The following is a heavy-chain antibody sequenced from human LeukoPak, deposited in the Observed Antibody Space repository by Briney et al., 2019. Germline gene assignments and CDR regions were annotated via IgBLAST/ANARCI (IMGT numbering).Heavy chain of an antibody. CDR3: AHSSYYYDSSGYFY. Sequence: SGPTLVKPTQTLTLTCTFSGFSLSTSGVGVGWIRQPPGKALEWLAPIYWDDDKRYSPSLKSRLTITKDTSKNQVVLTMTNMDPVDTATYYCAHSSYYYDSSGYFYWGQGTLVTVSS. CDR1: GFSLSTSGVG. J-gene: IGHJ4*02. D-gene: IGHD3-22*01. CDR2: IYWDDDK. V-gene: IGHV2-5*02.